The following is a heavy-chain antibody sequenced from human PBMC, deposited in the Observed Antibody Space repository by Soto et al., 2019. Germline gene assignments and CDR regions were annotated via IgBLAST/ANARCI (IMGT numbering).Heavy chain of an antibody. J-gene: IGHJ4*02. CDR1: GFVFSDYY. V-gene: IGHV3-11*05. CDR3: ARIISAHFDS. CDR2: ISSSSSHT. Sequence: HVQLVESGGGLVKPGGSLRLSCAASGFVFSDYYMTWIRQAPGKGLEWLTYISSSSSHTNYADSVKGRFTISRDNAKNSVYLLINSLRAEDTGVYYCARIISAHFDSLGQGTLVTVSS.